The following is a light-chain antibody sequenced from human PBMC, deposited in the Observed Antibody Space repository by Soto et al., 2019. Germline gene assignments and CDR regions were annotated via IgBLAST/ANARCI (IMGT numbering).Light chain of an antibody. J-gene: IGLJ1*01. Sequence: QSALTQPASVSGSPGQSITISCTGTSSDVGGYNYVSWYQQHPDKAPKLMIYEVSNRPSGVSKRFSGSKSGNTASLTISGLQTEDEADYHCSSYTSSSTPYVFGAGTKVTVL. CDR1: SSDVGGYNY. CDR2: EVS. V-gene: IGLV2-14*01. CDR3: SSYTSSSTPYV.